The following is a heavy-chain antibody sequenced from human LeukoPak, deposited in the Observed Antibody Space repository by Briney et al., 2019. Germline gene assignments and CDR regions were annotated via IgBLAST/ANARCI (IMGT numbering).Heavy chain of an antibody. CDR2: IYTSGST. V-gene: IGHV4-61*02. CDR3: ARELSGYFGGYYYYMDV. J-gene: IGHJ6*03. D-gene: IGHD3-3*01. CDR1: GGSISSGSYY. Sequence: SETLSLTCTVSGGSISSGSYYWSWIRQPAGKGLEWIGRIYTSGSTNYNPSLKSRVTISVDTSKNQFSLKLSSVTAADTAVYYCARELSGYFGGYYYYMDVWGKGPRSPSP.